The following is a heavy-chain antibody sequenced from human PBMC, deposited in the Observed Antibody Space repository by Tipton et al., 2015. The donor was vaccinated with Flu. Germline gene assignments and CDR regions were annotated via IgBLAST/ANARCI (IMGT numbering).Heavy chain of an antibody. CDR3: ARLVSGGWYAVPDF. CDR2: FFHTGST. Sequence: GLVKPSETLSLTCTVSGYSMRSDYFWGWIRQPPGKGLEWIGNFFHTGSTYHNPSLKSLVTISVDTSKNQFSLDLSSVTAADMAIYYCARLVSGGWYAVPDFWGRGTLVTISS. D-gene: IGHD6-19*01. J-gene: IGHJ4*02. V-gene: IGHV4-38-2*02. CDR1: GYSMRSDYF.